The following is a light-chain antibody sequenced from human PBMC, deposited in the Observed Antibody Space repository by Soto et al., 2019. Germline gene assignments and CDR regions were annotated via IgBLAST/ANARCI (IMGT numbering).Light chain of an antibody. Sequence: QSALTQPASVSGFPGQSITISCTGTSNDVESYNLVSWYQHHPGKATKLMIFEGSKRPSGVSNRFSGSKSGNTASLTISGLQAEDEADFYCCSYAGSNYYVFGTGTKVTVL. V-gene: IGLV2-23*01. CDR2: EGS. CDR1: SNDVESYNL. CDR3: CSYAGSNYYV. J-gene: IGLJ1*01.